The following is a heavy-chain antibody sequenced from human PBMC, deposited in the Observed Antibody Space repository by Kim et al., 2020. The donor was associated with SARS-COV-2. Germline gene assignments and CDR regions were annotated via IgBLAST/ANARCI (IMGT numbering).Heavy chain of an antibody. CDR1: GYSFTSYW. D-gene: IGHD1-1*01. Sequence: GESLKISCKGSGYSFTSYWISWVRQMPGKGLEWMGRIDPSDSYTNYSPSFQGHVTISADKSISTAYLQWSSLKASDTAMYYCARLSIGIAGTETSGREDDYWGQGTLVTVSS. CDR3: ARLSIGIAGTETSGREDDY. V-gene: IGHV5-10-1*01. CDR2: IDPSDSYT. J-gene: IGHJ4*02.